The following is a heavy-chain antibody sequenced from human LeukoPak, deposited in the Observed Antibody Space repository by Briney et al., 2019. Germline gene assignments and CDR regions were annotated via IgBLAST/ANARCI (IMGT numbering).Heavy chain of an antibody. D-gene: IGHD6-19*01. Sequence: PGRSLRLSCAASGFTFDDYAMHWVRQAPGKGLEWVSGISWDSGSISYADSVKGRFTISRDNAKNSLYLQMNSLRAEDTALYYCAKEKGRSGWDGGYYFDYWGQGTLVTVSS. CDR3: AKEKGRSGWDGGYYFDY. J-gene: IGHJ4*02. CDR2: ISWDSGSI. V-gene: IGHV3-9*01. CDR1: GFTFDDYA.